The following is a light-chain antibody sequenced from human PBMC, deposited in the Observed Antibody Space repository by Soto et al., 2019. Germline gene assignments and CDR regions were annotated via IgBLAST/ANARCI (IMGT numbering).Light chain of an antibody. CDR1: QTVRTNY. CDR3: QQYSDSPLT. V-gene: IGKV3-20*01. J-gene: IGKJ4*01. CDR2: GAS. Sequence: EIVLTQSPGTLSLSPGERATLSCRASQTVRTNYLAWFQHKPGQAPRLLIYGASSRATGIPDRFSGSGSGTDFTLTINRLEPEEFAVYFCQQYSDSPLTFGRGTKVEIK.